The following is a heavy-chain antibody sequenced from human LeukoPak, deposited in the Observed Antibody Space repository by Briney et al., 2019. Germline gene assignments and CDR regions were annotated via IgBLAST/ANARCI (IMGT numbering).Heavy chain of an antibody. J-gene: IGHJ4*02. CDR3: ARKNGLDY. Sequence: GGSLRLSCVASGFTFSHNWMTWVRQAPGKGLELVANIKHDGSDKYYVDSVEGRFTISRDNAKNSLYLQMNSLRAEDTAVYYCARKNGLDYWGQGTLVTVSS. CDR1: GFTFSHNW. CDR2: IKHDGSDK. V-gene: IGHV3-7*01.